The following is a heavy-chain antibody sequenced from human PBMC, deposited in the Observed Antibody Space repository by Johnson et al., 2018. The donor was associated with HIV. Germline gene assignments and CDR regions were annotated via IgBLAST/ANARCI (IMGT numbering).Heavy chain of an antibody. CDR2: IGTAGDT. D-gene: IGHD2/OR15-2a*01. CDR3: ARDRSKGGAFDI. V-gene: IGHV3-13*01. CDR1: GFTFSSYD. J-gene: IGHJ3*02. Sequence: VQLVESGGGVVQPGRSLRLSCAASGFTFSSYDMHWVRQATGKGLEWVSAIGTAGDTYYPGSVKGRFTISRENAKNSLYLQMNSLRAGDTAVYYCARDRSKGGAFDIWGQGTMVTVSS.